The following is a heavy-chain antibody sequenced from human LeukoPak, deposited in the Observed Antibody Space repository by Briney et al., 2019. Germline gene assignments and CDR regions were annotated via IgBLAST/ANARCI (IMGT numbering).Heavy chain of an antibody. CDR2: INHSGST. CDR1: GGSFSGYY. D-gene: IGHD2-2*01. V-gene: IGHV4-34*01. J-gene: IGHJ4*02. Sequence: PSETLSLTCAVYGGSFSGYYWSWIRQPPGKGLEWIGEINHSGSTNYNPSLKSRVTISVDTSKNQFSLKLSSVTAADTAVYYCAREVVPAAKGWTFDYWGQGTLVTVSS. CDR3: AREVVPAAKGWTFDY.